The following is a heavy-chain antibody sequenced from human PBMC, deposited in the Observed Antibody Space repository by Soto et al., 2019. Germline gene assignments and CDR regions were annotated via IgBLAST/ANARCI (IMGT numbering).Heavy chain of an antibody. CDR1: GFSVGSNY. V-gene: IGHV3-53*02. D-gene: IGHD2-8*01. CDR2: IYSNGDT. Sequence: EVQLVETGGGQIQPGGSLRLSCAASGFSVGSNYMTWVRQSPGKGLEWVSLIYSNGDTDYADSEKGRFSISRDNFKNTLYLQMNNLRAEDTAVYHCARKSDASPVPEADGVWGRGTLFTVSP. J-gene: IGHJ4*02. CDR3: ARKSDASPVPEADGV.